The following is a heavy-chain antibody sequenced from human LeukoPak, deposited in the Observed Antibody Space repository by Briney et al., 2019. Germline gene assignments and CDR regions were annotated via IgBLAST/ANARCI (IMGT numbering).Heavy chain of an antibody. CDR3: ARIHEPGIAVAALDY. Sequence: ASVKVSCKASGYTFTSCGISWVRQAPGQGLEWMGWISAYNGNTNYAQKLQGRVTMTTDTSTSTAYMELRSLRSDDTAVYYCARIHEPGIAVAALDYWGQGTLVTVSS. CDR1: GYTFTSCG. D-gene: IGHD6-19*01. CDR2: ISAYNGNT. J-gene: IGHJ4*02. V-gene: IGHV1-18*01.